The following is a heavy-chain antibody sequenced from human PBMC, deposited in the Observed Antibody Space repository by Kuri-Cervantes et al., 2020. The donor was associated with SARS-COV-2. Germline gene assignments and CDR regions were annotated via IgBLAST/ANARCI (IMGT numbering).Heavy chain of an antibody. J-gene: IGHJ4*02. CDR2: ISAYNGNT. Sequence: ASVTVSCKASGYTFTSYGISWVRQAPGQGLEWMGWISAYNGNTNYAQKLQGRVTMTTDTSTSTAYMELRSLRSDDTAVYYCARALFGQLTPSWTIDYWGQGTLVTVSS. CDR3: ARALFGQLTPSWTIDY. D-gene: IGHD2-2*01. V-gene: IGHV1-18*04. CDR1: GYTFTSYG.